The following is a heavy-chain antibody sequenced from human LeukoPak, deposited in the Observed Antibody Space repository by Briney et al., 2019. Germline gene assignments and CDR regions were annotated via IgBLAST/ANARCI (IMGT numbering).Heavy chain of an antibody. D-gene: IGHD2-2*01. V-gene: IGHV4-39*01. Sequence: SETLSLTCTVSGGSISSSSYYWGWIRQPPGKGLEWIGSIYYSGSTYYNPSLKSRVTISVDTSKNQFSLKLSSVTAADTAVYYCARASRVVPAARGYFDYWGQGTLVTVSS. CDR1: GGSISSSSYY. CDR3: ARASRVVPAARGYFDY. CDR2: IYYSGST. J-gene: IGHJ4*02.